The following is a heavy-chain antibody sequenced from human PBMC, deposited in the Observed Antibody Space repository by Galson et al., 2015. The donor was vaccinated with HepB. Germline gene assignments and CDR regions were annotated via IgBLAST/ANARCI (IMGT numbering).Heavy chain of an antibody. Sequence: SLRLSCAASGFEFNFYWMTWVRQAPGKGLEWVGNIKRDSSEKYLADSVTGRFAISRENAKTSVYLQMNDLRAEDTAVYYCARARSNGANYHLVFDSWGQGALVTISS. CDR2: IKRDSSEK. CDR1: GFEFNFYW. D-gene: IGHD4/OR15-4a*01. J-gene: IGHJ4*02. V-gene: IGHV3-7*01. CDR3: ARARSNGANYHLVFDS.